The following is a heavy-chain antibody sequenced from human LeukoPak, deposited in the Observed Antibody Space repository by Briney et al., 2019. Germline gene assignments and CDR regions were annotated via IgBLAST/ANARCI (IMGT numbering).Heavy chain of an antibody. D-gene: IGHD5-24*01. Sequence: GGSLRLSCAASGFTFSSYAMSWVRQAPGKGLEWVSAISGSGGSTYYADSVKGRFTISRDNSKNTLYLQMNSLRAEDTAVYYCAKVESGRWLQSYYFDYWGQGTLVTVSS. CDR2: ISGSGGST. CDR3: AKVESGRWLQSYYFDY. V-gene: IGHV3-23*01. CDR1: GFTFSSYA. J-gene: IGHJ4*02.